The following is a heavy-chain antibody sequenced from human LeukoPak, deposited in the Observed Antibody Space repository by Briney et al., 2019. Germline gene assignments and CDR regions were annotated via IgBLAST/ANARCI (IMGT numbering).Heavy chain of an antibody. D-gene: IGHD2-21*01. CDR3: ARAVVVIAPPDY. CDR2: INHSGST. Sequence: PSETLSLTCTVSGGSFSGYYWSWIRQPPGKGLEWIGEINHSGSTNYNPSLKSRVTISVDTSKNQFSLKLSSVTAADTAVYYCARAVVVIAPPDYWGQGTLVTVSS. CDR1: GGSFSGYY. V-gene: IGHV4-34*01. J-gene: IGHJ4*02.